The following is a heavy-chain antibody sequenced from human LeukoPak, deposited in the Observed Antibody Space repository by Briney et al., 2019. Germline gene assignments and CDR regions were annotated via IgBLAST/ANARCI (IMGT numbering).Heavy chain of an antibody. CDR1: GFTFSSYS. V-gene: IGHV3-21*01. CDR2: ISSSSSYI. J-gene: IGHJ3*02. D-gene: IGHD5-12*01. Sequence: KTGGSLRLSCAASGFTFSSYSMNWVRQAPGKGLEWVSSISSSSSYIYYADSVKGRFTISRDNAKNSLYLQMNSLRAEDTAVYYCARVLGYGGYLDAFDIWGQGTMVTVSS. CDR3: ARVLGYGGYLDAFDI.